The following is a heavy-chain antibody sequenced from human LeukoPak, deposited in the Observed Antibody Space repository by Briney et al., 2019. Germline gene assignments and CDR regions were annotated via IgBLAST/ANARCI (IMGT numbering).Heavy chain of an antibody. V-gene: IGHV3-30*04. J-gene: IGHJ4*02. CDR1: GLIFCTKA. CDR3: AGLPVSGKHLDY. CDR2: ISLDGKNE. D-gene: IGHD1-26*01. Sequence: GGSLRLSCVASGLIFCTKAIHWLRQAPGEGLEWMSYISLDGKNESYADSVRGRFTISIDNSRNTVYLQLNSLRPEDTAVYYCAGLPVSGKHLDYWGQGIRVTVSP.